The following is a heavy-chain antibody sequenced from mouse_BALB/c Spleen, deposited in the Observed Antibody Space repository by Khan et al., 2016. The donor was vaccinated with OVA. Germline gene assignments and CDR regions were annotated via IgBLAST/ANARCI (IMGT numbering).Heavy chain of an antibody. CDR3: ARAFYYGAWFAY. Sequence: QVQLKESGPGLVAPSQTLSITCTVSGFSLTTYGVHWVRQPPGKGLEWLGVIWAGGSTNHNSALMSRLSTSKDNSKSHAVLKMNSLQTDDTAMYYCARAFYYGAWFAYWGQGTLVTVSA. CDR1: GFSLTTYG. V-gene: IGHV2-9*02. J-gene: IGHJ3*01. D-gene: IGHD1-1*01. CDR2: IWAGGST.